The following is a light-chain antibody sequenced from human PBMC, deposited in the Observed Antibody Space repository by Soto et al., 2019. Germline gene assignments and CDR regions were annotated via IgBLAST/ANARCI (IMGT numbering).Light chain of an antibody. J-gene: IGKJ4*01. V-gene: IGKV3-20*01. CDR3: TPGDGSPRLT. CDR1: QSVSSSY. CDR2: GAS. Sequence: EIVLTQSPGTLSLSPGERATLSCRASQSVSSSYLAWYQQKPGQAPRLLIYGASSRATGIPDRFSGSGSGRDFILAISRLEPDDFGVYYCTPGDGSPRLTCGGGTKLEIK.